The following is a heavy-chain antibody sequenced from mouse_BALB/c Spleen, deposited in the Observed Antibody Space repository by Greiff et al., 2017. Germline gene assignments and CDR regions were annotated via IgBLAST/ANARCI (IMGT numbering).Heavy chain of an antibody. J-gene: IGHJ2*01. CDR1: GFNIKDTY. CDR2: IDPANGNT. D-gene: IGHD2-10*01. Sequence: EVKLMESGAELVKPGASVKLSCTASGFNIKDTYMHWVKQRPEQGLEWIGRIDPANGNTKYDPKFQGKATITADTSSNTAYLQLSSLTSEDTAVYYCARSYYCFDYWGQGTTLTVSS. V-gene: IGHV14-3*02. CDR3: ARSYYCFDY.